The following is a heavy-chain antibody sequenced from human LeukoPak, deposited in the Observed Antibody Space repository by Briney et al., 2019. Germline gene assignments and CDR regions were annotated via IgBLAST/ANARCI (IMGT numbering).Heavy chain of an antibody. CDR3: ARGFGRTSYYYYGSGSYLDY. CDR2: IYSGGST. J-gene: IGHJ4*02. Sequence: PGGSLRLSCAASGFTVSSNYMSWVRQAPGKGLEWVSVIYSGGSTYYADSVKGRFTISRDNSKNTLYLQMNSLRAEDTAVYYCARGFGRTSYYYYGSGSYLDYWGQGTLVTVSS. D-gene: IGHD3-10*01. CDR1: GFTVSSNY. V-gene: IGHV3-53*01.